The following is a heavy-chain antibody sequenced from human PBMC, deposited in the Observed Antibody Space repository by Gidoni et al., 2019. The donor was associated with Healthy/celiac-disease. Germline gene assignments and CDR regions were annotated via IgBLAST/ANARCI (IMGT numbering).Heavy chain of an antibody. V-gene: IGHV5-51*01. CDR2: IYPGDSDT. D-gene: IGHD1-26*01. CDR1: GYRFTSYW. CDR3: ARLGGSAWELLLYFQH. J-gene: IGHJ1*01. Sequence: EVQLVQSGAEVKKPGESLKISCKGSGYRFTSYWIGWVRQMPGKGLEWMGIIYPGDSDTRYSPSFQGQVTISADKSISTAYLQWSSLKASVTAMYYCARLGGSAWELLLYFQHWGQGTLVTVSS.